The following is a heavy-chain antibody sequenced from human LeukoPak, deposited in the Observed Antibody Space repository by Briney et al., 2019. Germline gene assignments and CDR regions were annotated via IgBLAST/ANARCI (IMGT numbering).Heavy chain of an antibody. D-gene: IGHD4-17*01. J-gene: IGHJ4*02. CDR1: GFTFSSYT. V-gene: IGHV3-21*01. CDR3: ARGGSTTTMTTDFDY. CDR2: ISTSSSYI. Sequence: GGSLRLSCAASGFTFSSYTMHWVRQAPGKGLEWVSCISTSSSYIYYADSVKGRFTISRDNAKNSLYLQMYSLRAEDTAVYYCARGGSTTTMTTDFDYWGQGTLVTVSS.